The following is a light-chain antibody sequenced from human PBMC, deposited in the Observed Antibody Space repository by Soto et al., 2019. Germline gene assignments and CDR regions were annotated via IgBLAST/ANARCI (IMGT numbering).Light chain of an antibody. V-gene: IGKV3-15*01. Sequence: ETVMTQSPATLSVSSGERVTLSCRASQSVGSNLAWHQQKPGQGPRLLIHDATTRATGVPARFSGSGSGTEFTLTISSLQSEDSAVYYCQQYNDWPPWTFGQGTKVEIK. CDR2: DAT. CDR1: QSVGSN. CDR3: QQYNDWPPWT. J-gene: IGKJ1*01.